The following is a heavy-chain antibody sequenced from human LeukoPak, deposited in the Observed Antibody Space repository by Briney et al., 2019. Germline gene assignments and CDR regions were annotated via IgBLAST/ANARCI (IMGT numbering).Heavy chain of an antibody. Sequence: AGGSLRLSCAASGFTFSSYAMHWVRQAPGKGLEWVAFIRSDGSNKSYADSVKGRFTISRDNAKNSLYLQMNSLRAEDTAVYYCASVLGATGNWFDPWGQGTLVTVSS. CDR3: ASVLGATGNWFDP. CDR2: IRSDGSNK. CDR1: GFTFSSYA. D-gene: IGHD1-26*01. J-gene: IGHJ5*02. V-gene: IGHV3-30*02.